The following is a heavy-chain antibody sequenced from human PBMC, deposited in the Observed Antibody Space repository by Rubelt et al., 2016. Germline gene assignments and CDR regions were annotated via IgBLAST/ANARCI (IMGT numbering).Heavy chain of an antibody. J-gene: IGHJ4*02. CDR3: TRDRPIDY. CDR2: IRNIADGGTT. CDR1: GFTFGDYA. V-gene: IGHV3-49*05. Sequence: EVQLVESGGGLVKPGGSLRLSCTASGFTFGDYAMAWFRQAPGKGLEWVGFIRNIADGGTTEYAASVKGRFTISRDDSKRMAFLKMNSRKTEDTAVYYCTRDRPIDYWGQGTLVTVSS.